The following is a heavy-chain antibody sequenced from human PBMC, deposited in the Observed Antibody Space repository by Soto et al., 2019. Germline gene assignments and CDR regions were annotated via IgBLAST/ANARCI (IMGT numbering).Heavy chain of an antibody. CDR1: GGTFSSYT. CDR2: IIPILGIA. J-gene: IGHJ3*02. V-gene: IGHV1-69*02. CDR3: ARLHDYGDYADAFDI. D-gene: IGHD4-17*01. Sequence: QVQLVQSGAEVKKPGSSVKVSCKASGGTFSSYTISWVRQAPGQGLEWMGRIIPILGIANYAQKFQGRVTIPADKSTSTAYMELSSLRSEDTAVYYCARLHDYGDYADAFDIWGQGTMVTVSS.